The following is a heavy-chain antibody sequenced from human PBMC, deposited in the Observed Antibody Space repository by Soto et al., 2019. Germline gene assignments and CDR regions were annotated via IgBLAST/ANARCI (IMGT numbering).Heavy chain of an antibody. J-gene: IGHJ6*02. D-gene: IGHD1-20*01. CDR2: IDASGNT. V-gene: IGHV4-4*07. CDR1: VDSISTYY. CDR3: ARYSNNWFQTEGMDV. Sequence: SETLSLTCTVSVDSISTYYWSWIRRPAGKGLEWIGRIDASGNTNYNPSLKSRVTMSADTSKKQFSLKLTSVTAADTAVYYCARYSNNWFQTEGMDVWGQGTTVTVSS.